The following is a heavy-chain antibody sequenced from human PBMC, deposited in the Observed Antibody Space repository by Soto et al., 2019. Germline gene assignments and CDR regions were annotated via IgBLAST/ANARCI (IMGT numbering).Heavy chain of an antibody. J-gene: IGHJ4*02. Sequence: GGSLRLSCAASGFTFSNYAMSWVRQAPGKGLEWVSAISGSGDSPHYADSVKGRFTISRDNSKNTLYLQINSLRGEDTAVYYCAKPKIAVFGVAAIGGYFDHWGQGTLVTVSS. CDR1: GFTFSNYA. CDR2: ISGSGDSP. CDR3: AKPKIAVFGVAAIGGYFDH. D-gene: IGHD3-3*01. V-gene: IGHV3-23*01.